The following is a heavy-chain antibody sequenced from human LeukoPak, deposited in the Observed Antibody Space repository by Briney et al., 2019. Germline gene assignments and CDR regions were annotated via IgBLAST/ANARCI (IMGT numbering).Heavy chain of an antibody. CDR1: GFTVSSNY. V-gene: IGHV3-66*01. CDR2: IYSGGST. Sequence: GGSLRLSSAASGFTVSSNYMSWVRQAPGKGLEWVSLIYSGGSTDYADSVKGRFTISRDNSKNTLYLQMNSLRAEDTAVYYCARESGFSYAPSFDDWGQGTLVTVSS. CDR3: ARESGFSYAPSFDD. D-gene: IGHD5-18*01. J-gene: IGHJ4*02.